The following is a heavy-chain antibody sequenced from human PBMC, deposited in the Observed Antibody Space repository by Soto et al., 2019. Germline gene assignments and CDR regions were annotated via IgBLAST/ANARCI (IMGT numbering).Heavy chain of an antibody. J-gene: IGHJ4*02. CDR1: GFTFSNAW. Sequence: GGSLRLSCAASGFTFSNAWMSWVRQAPGKGLEWVGRIKSKTDGGTTDYAAPVKGRFTISRDDSKNTLYLQMNSLKTEDTAVYYCTTHHRYFDWLKNFDYWGQGTMVTVSS. D-gene: IGHD3-9*01. CDR3: TTHHRYFDWLKNFDY. V-gene: IGHV3-15*01. CDR2: IKSKTDGGTT.